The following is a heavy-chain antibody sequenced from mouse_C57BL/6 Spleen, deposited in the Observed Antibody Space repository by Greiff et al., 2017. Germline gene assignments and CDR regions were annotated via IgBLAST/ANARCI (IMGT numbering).Heavy chain of an antibody. V-gene: IGHV2-2*01. CDR1: GFSLTSYG. CDR2: IWSGGST. Sequence: QVQLQQSGPGLVQPSQSLSITCTVSGFSLTSYGVHWVRQSPGKGLEWLGVIWSGGSTDYNAAFISRLSISKDNSKSQVFFKMNSLQADDTAIYYCARNREIYYGNLDVWGTGTTVTVSS. J-gene: IGHJ1*03. D-gene: IGHD2-1*01. CDR3: ARNREIYYGNLDV.